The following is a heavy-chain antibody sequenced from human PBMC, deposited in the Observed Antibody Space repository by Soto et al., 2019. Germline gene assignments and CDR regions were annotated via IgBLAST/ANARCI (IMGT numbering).Heavy chain of an antibody. J-gene: IGHJ2*01. D-gene: IGHD3-9*01. CDR3: ARTYYDGLTGFGWVLDL. CDR1: GFTFSNYG. V-gene: IGHV3-33*03. Sequence: QVQLVESGGGVVQPGRSLRLSCTASGFTFSNYGMHWVRQAPGKGLEWVALVWYDGSKQYHADSVKGRFTISRVNSKNTLYLQMNSLRVEDTAVYFCARTYYDGLTGFGWVLDLWGRGTLVTVSS. CDR2: VWYDGSKQ.